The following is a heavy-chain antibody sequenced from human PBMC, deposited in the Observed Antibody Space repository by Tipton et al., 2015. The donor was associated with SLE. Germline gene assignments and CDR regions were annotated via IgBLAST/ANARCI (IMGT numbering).Heavy chain of an antibody. Sequence: SLRLSCAASGFTFSSYWMSWVRQAPGKGLEWVANIKQDGSEKYYVDSVKGRFTISRDNSKNTLYLQMNSLRAEDTAVYYCASLSGRGYWGQGTLVTVSS. CDR3: ASLSGRGY. CDR1: GFTFSSYW. V-gene: IGHV3-7*03. J-gene: IGHJ4*02. CDR2: IKQDGSEK. D-gene: IGHD1-26*01.